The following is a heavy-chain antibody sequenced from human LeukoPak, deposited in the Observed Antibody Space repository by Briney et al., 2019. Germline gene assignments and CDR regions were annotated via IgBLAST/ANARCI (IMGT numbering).Heavy chain of an antibody. CDR1: GYTFTSYD. Sequence: ASVKVSCKASGYTFTSYDINWVRQATGQGLEWMGWMNPNSGNTGYAQKFQGRVTMTRNTSISTAYMELSSLRSEHTAVYYCARGMWQGQLVDYWGQGTLVTVSS. CDR2: MNPNSGNT. J-gene: IGHJ4*02. D-gene: IGHD6-6*01. CDR3: ARGMWQGQLVDY. V-gene: IGHV1-8*01.